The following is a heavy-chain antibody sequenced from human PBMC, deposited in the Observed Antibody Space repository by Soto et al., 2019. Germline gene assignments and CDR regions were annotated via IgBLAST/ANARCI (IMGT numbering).Heavy chain of an antibody. J-gene: IGHJ4*02. CDR3: ANYGSCWYYFAY. CDR1: GFTFSSYA. Sequence: EVQLLESGGGLVQPGGSLRLSCAASGFTFSSYAMSWVRQAPGKGLEWVSGISGSGGSTYYADSVKGRFTISRDNSKNTLYLQMNSLRAEDTAVYYCANYGSCWYYFAYWGQGALVTVSS. CDR2: ISGSGGST. D-gene: IGHD6-13*01. V-gene: IGHV3-23*01.